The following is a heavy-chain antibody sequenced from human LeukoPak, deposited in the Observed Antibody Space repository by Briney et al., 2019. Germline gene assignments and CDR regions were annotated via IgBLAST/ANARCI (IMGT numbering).Heavy chain of an antibody. V-gene: IGHV3-66*01. CDR3: AREPSPTPYYCYGLDI. CDR1: GFAVSSNY. J-gene: IGHJ6*02. CDR2: IHSDGST. Sequence: GGSLRLSCTASGFAVSSNYMTWVRQAPGKGLDGVSVIHSDGSTYYADSVKGRFTISRDYSKNTLYLQMNSLRAEDTAVYYCAREPSPTPYYCYGLDIWGQGTTVTVSS.